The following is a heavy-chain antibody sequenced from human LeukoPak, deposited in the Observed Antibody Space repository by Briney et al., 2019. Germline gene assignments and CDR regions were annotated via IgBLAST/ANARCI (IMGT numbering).Heavy chain of an antibody. Sequence: LRLSCAASGFTFSSYAMSWVRQPPGKGLEWIGYIYYSGSTYYNPPLKSRVTISVDTSKNQFSLKLSSVTAADTAVYYCAREGIAARLIDYWGQGTLVTVSS. J-gene: IGHJ4*02. D-gene: IGHD6-6*01. CDR1: GFTFSSYA. CDR3: AREGIAARLIDY. CDR2: IYYSGST. V-gene: IGHV4-30-4*08.